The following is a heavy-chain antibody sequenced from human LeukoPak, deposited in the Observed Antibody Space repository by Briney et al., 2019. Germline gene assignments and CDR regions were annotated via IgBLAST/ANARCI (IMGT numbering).Heavy chain of an antibody. V-gene: IGHV3-48*03. CDR1: GFTFSRYE. D-gene: IGHD1-26*01. CDR2: IGASGRTI. CDR3: ARGGGTYSYPIDF. J-gene: IGHJ4*02. Sequence: PGGSLRLSCGASGFTFSRYEMNWVRQAPGKGLEYVSHIGASGRTIFYADSAKGRFTVSRDNTKDSLYLQMSSLRAEDTAIYYCARGGGTYSYPIDFWGQGTLVTVSS.